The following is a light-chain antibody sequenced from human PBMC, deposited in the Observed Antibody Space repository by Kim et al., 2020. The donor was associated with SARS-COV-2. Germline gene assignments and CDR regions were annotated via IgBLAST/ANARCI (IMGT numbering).Light chain of an antibody. Sequence: ATINCKSSQTVLYSSNNKNYLAWFQQKPGQPPKLLIYWASTRESGVPDRFSGSGSGTDFTLTISSLQAEDVAVYYCQQYYSTPLTFGGGTKVDIE. V-gene: IGKV4-1*01. CDR1: QTVLYSSNNKNY. CDR3: QQYYSTPLT. CDR2: WAS. J-gene: IGKJ4*01.